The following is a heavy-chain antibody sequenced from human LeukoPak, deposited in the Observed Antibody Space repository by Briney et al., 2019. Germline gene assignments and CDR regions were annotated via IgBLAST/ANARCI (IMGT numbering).Heavy chain of an antibody. CDR2: INHSGST. D-gene: IGHD6-19*01. Sequence: SETLSLTCAVYGGSFSGYYWSWIRQPPGKGLEWIGEINHSGSTNYNPSLKSRVTISVDTSKNQFSLKLSSVTAADTAVYYCARRTKWLGYYDYYYMDVWGKGTTVTISS. CDR1: GGSFSGYY. J-gene: IGHJ6*03. CDR3: ARRTKWLGYYDYYYMDV. V-gene: IGHV4-34*01.